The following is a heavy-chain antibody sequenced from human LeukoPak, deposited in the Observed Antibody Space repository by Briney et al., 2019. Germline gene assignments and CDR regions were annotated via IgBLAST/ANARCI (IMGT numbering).Heavy chain of an antibody. CDR1: GGSISSSSYY. Sequence: PSETLSLTCTVSGGSISSSSYYWGWIRQPPGKGLEWIGSIYYSGSTYYNPSLKSRVTISVDTSKNQFSLKVNSVTAADTAVYYCARCRDGYNQDAFDIWGQGTMVTVSS. CDR2: IYYSGST. V-gene: IGHV4-39*07. D-gene: IGHD5-24*01. CDR3: ARCRDGYNQDAFDI. J-gene: IGHJ3*02.